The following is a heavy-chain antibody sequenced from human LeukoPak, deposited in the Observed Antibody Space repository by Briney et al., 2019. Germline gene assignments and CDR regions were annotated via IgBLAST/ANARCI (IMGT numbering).Heavy chain of an antibody. D-gene: IGHD3-10*01. CDR2: ISSSGSSI. CDR3: AKGSRVLLWFGDHFDY. V-gene: IGHV3-11*01. J-gene: IGHJ4*02. Sequence: GGSLRLSCAASGFTFSDYYMSWIRQAPGKGLEWVSYISSSGSSIYYADSVKGRFTISRDNAKNSLYLQMNSLRAEDTAVYYCAKGSRVLLWFGDHFDYWGQGTLVTVSS. CDR1: GFTFSDYY.